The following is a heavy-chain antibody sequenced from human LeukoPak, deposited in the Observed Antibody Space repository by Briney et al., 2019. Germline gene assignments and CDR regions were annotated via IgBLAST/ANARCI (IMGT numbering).Heavy chain of an antibody. Sequence: GGSLRLSCTASGFTFGDYAMSWVRQAPGKGLEWVGFIRSKAYGGTTEYAASVKGRFTISRDDSKSIAYLQMNSLKTEDTAVYYCTRGELDAFDIWGQGTMVTVSS. CDR2: IRSKAYGGTT. CDR3: TRGELDAFDI. CDR1: GFTFGDYA. V-gene: IGHV3-49*04. J-gene: IGHJ3*02. D-gene: IGHD1-26*01.